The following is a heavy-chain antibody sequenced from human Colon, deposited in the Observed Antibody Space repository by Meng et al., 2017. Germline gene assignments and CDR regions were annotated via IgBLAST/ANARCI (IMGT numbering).Heavy chain of an antibody. CDR1: GGSFSGYY. V-gene: IGHV4-34*01. Sequence: QVQLQQWGAGLLKPSETLSLSCAVYGGSFSGYYWTWIRQPPGKGLEWIGEINHSESADYNPSLKSRVTISLDTSKNQFSLKVTSVTAADTAVYYCARGDRGQQLVLVYWGQGTLVTVSS. J-gene: IGHJ4*02. D-gene: IGHD6-13*01. CDR3: ARGDRGQQLVLVY. CDR2: INHSESA.